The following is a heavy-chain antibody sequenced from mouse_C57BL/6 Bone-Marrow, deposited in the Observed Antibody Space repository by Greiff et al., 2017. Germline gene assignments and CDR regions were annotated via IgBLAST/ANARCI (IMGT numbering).Heavy chain of an antibody. Sequence: VQLKESGGGLVQPGGSMKLSCVASGFTFSNYWMNWVRQSPEKGLEWVAQIRLKSDNYATHYAESVKGRFTISRDDSKSSVYLQMNNLRAEDTGIYYCTVLGAYWGQGTLVTVSA. CDR1: GFTFSNYW. CDR3: TVLGAY. V-gene: IGHV6-3*01. D-gene: IGHD3-1*01. CDR2: IRLKSDNYAT. J-gene: IGHJ3*01.